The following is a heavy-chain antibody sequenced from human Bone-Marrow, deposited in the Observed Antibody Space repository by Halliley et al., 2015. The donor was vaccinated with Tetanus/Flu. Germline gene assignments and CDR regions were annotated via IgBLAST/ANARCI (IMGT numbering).Heavy chain of an antibody. J-gene: IGHJ4*02. V-gene: IGHV4-59*01. CDR3: ARYSHGFGGVGY. Sequence: TLSLTCTVSGGSIRSYYWSWIRQPPGKRLEWIGYIYYSGSTNYNPSLKSRVTISVDTSKNQFSLKLSSVTAADTAVYYCARYSHGFGGVGYWGQGTLVTVPP. D-gene: IGHD5-18*01. CDR2: IYYSGST. CDR1: GGSIRSYY.